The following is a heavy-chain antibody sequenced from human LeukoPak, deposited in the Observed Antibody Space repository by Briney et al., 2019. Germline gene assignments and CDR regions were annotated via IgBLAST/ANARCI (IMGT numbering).Heavy chain of an antibody. Sequence: PSETLSLTCTVSGGSISSSSYYWGWIRQPPGKGLEWIGSIYYSGSTYYNPSLKSRVTISVDTSKNQFSLKLSSVTAADTAVYYCARHATKRGYNYGRNFDYWGQGTLVTVSS. D-gene: IGHD5-18*01. CDR3: ARHATKRGYNYGRNFDY. CDR2: IYYSGST. J-gene: IGHJ4*02. V-gene: IGHV4-39*07. CDR1: GGSISSSSYY.